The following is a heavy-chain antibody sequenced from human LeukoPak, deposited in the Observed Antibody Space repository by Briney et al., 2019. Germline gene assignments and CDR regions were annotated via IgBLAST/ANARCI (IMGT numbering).Heavy chain of an antibody. CDR1: GGSMSRSSDY. V-gene: IGHV4-39*07. CDR2: VYYTGSA. Sequence: PSETLSLTCSVSGGSMSRSSDYWAWIRQPPGKGLEWIGSVYYTGSANYNPSLKSRVTISVDTSKNQFSLKLSSVTAADTAVYYCARGAHDYYGSGSYSDYFDYWGQGTLVTVSS. D-gene: IGHD3-10*01. CDR3: ARGAHDYYGSGSYSDYFDY. J-gene: IGHJ4*02.